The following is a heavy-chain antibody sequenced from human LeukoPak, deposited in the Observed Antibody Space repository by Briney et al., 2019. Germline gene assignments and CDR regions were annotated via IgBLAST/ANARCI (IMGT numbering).Heavy chain of an antibody. CDR3: ARGQVPAARGYNWFDP. D-gene: IGHD2-2*01. V-gene: IGHV4-34*01. J-gene: IGHJ5*02. CDR2: INARGDT. Sequence: SETLSLTCAVYGWSFNDHYWNWIRQPPGKGLEWIGEINARGDTNFNPSLKSRVTISVDSSKNQFSLTLRSMIGADTAVYYCARGQVPAARGYNWFDPWGQGTLVTVSS. CDR1: GWSFNDHY.